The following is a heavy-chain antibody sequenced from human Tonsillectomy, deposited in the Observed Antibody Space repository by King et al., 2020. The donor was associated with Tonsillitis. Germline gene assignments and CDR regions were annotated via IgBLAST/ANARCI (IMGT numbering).Heavy chain of an antibody. J-gene: IGHJ4*02. CDR3: ARGWSGDDCDY. Sequence: QLQESGSGLVKPSQTLSLTCAVSGGSISSGGYSWSWIRQPPGKGLEWIGYIYHSGSTYYNPSLKSRVTISVDRSKNQFSLKLSSVTAADTAVYYCARGWSGDDCDYWGQGTLVTVAS. V-gene: IGHV4-30-2*01. CDR1: GGSISSGGYS. CDR2: IYHSGST. D-gene: IGHD3-3*01.